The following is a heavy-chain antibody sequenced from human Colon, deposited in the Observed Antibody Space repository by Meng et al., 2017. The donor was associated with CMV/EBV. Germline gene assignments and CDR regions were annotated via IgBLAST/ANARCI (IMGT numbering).Heavy chain of an antibody. V-gene: IGHV1-2*02. CDR2: MDPTTGRT. Sequence: QVQLVQSGAEVRMPGAAWKVSCTASGYSFTGYYIHWVRQAPGQGLEWMGWMDPTTGRTDYAQKFQGTVTMTRDTSISTAYLELSRLTSDDTAVHYCASHSSYVWGSHHWGQGTLVTVSS. CDR3: ASHSSYVWGSHH. D-gene: IGHD3-16*01. J-gene: IGHJ1*01. CDR1: GYSFTGYY.